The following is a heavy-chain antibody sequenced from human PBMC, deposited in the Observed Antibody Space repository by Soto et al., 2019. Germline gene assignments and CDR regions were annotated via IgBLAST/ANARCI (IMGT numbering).Heavy chain of an antibody. CDR1: GFTFSSYA. D-gene: IGHD3-10*01. V-gene: IGHV3-23*01. CDR2: ISGSGGST. CDR3: AKSRYYYGSGSYGGV. Sequence: GGSLRLSCAASGFTFSSYAMSWVRQVPGKGLEWVSAISGSGGSTYYADSVKGRFTISRDNSKNTLYLQMNSLRDEDTAVYYCAKSRYYYGSGSYGGVWGQGTLVTVYS. J-gene: IGHJ4*02.